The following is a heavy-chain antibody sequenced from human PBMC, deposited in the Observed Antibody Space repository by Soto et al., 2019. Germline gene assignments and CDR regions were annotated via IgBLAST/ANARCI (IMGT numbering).Heavy chain of an antibody. CDR3: AKYRRTEAEGFTLDY. Sequence: SETLSLTCAVSGDSINYSYWSWIRQPPGKRLERIGNIYYTGTTTYNPSLESRVTMSVDTSKNQFSLKLNSVDAADTAVYYCAKYRRTEAEGFTLDYWGRGTLVTVSS. CDR2: IYYTGTT. V-gene: IGHV4-59*01. D-gene: IGHD6-13*01. J-gene: IGHJ4*02. CDR1: GDSINYSY.